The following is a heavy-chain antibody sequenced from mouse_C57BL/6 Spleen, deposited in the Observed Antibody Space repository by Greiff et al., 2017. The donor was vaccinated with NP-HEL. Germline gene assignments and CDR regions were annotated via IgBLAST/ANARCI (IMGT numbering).Heavy chain of an antibody. CDR3: ARSPGFTY. CDR1: GYTFTSYG. V-gene: IGHV1-81*01. J-gene: IGHJ3*01. Sequence: QVQLKQSGAELARPGASVKLSCKASGYTFTSYGISWVKQRTGQGLEWIGEIYPRSGNTYYNEKFKGKATLTADKSSSTAYMELRSLTSEDSAVYFCARSPGFTYWGQGTLVTVSA. CDR2: IYPRSGNT.